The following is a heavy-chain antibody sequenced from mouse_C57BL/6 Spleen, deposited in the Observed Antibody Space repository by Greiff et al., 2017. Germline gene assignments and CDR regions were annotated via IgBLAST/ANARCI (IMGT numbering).Heavy chain of an antibody. Sequence: QVQLQQSGPELVKPGASVKISCKASGYAFSSSWMNWVKQRPGKGLEWIGRIYPGDGDTNYNGKFKGKATLTADKSSSTAYMQRSSLTSEDSAVYFCASPNPNPNPNPNPNPNPDSITTVVGMDYWGQGTSVTVSS. J-gene: IGHJ4*01. D-gene: IGHD1-1*01. CDR2: IYPGDGDT. V-gene: IGHV1-82*01. CDR1: GYAFSSSW. CDR3: ASPNPNPNPNPNPNPNPDSITTVVGMDY.